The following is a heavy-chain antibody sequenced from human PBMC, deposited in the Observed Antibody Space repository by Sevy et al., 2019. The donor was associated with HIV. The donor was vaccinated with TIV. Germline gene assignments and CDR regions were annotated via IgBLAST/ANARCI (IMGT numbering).Heavy chain of an antibody. V-gene: IGHV3-33*01. CDR2: IFFDGNIK. CDR1: GFTFSNYG. J-gene: IGHJ4*02. Sequence: GGSLRLSCAASGFTFSNYGMHWVRQAPGKGLEWVAAIFFDGNIKYYEDSVKGRFTSSRDNPKNTLSLQMNSLRAEDTAGYYCARGGYPRPFDYWGQGTLVTVSS. CDR3: ARGGYPRPFDY. D-gene: IGHD5-12*01.